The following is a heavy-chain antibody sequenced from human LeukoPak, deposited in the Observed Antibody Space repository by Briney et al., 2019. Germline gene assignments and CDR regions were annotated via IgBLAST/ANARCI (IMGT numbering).Heavy chain of an antibody. CDR1: GFTFNNFG. D-gene: IGHD1-26*01. J-gene: IGHJ6*02. CDR3: AKAGGSYHGLGYYYYYAMDV. CDR2: ISYDGDKK. Sequence: GGSLRLSCAASGFTFNNFGMSWVRQAPGKGLEWMAVISYDGDKKDYADSVKGRFTISRDNSKNTLYLQMNSLRVEDTAIYYCAKAGGSYHGLGYYYYYAMDVWGQGTTVTVSS. V-gene: IGHV3-30*18.